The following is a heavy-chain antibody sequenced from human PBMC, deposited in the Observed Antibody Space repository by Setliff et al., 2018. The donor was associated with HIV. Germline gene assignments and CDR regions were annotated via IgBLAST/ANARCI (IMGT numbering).Heavy chain of an antibody. CDR3: ARTTVRDFGLVIINFDQ. D-gene: IGHD3-3*01. J-gene: IGHJ4*02. CDR2: MYYSGIT. V-gene: IGHV4-59*01. Sequence: SETLSLTCSVSGASISTYYWSWIRQPPGKGLEWIGYMYYSGITSYNPSLKSRVTISVDTSKNQFYLNLTSVTAADTAVYYCARTTVRDFGLVIINFDQWGLGTLVTVSS. CDR1: GASISTYY.